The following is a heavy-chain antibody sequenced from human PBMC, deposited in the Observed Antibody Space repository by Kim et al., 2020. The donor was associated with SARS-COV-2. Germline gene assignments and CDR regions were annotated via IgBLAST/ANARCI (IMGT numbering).Heavy chain of an antibody. D-gene: IGHD2-8*02. CDR2: MHYGGTT. Sequence: SETLSLTCGVSGYSIRNNNWWGWIRQPPGARLEWIGFMHYGGTTYSNPSLKSRVTMSVDTSKHQFSLRLSSVTAVDTAVYFCAANGGTGVAYDYFDYWGQGILVTVSS. CDR3: AANGGTGVAYDYFDY. V-gene: IGHV4-28*01. J-gene: IGHJ4*02. CDR1: GYSIRNNNW.